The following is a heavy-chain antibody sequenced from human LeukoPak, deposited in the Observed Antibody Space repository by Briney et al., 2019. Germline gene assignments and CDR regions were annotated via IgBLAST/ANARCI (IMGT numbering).Heavy chain of an antibody. Sequence: ASVKVSCKASGYTFPSYFMRWVRQAPGQGLEWMGIINPTGGSTTYAQKFQGRVTTTRDTSTSTVYMELSSLRSDDTAVYYCARTAARRFDYWGQGTLVTVSS. J-gene: IGHJ4*02. V-gene: IGHV1-46*01. D-gene: IGHD6-6*01. CDR1: GYTFPSYF. CDR2: INPTGGST. CDR3: ARTAARRFDY.